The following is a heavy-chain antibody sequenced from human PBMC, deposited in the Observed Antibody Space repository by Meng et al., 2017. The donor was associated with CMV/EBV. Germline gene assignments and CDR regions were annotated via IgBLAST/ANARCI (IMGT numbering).Heavy chain of an antibody. D-gene: IGHD3-10*01. V-gene: IGHV3-23*03. CDR1: GFTFSNYD. CDR2: IYNGGNSE. J-gene: IGHJ4*02. CDR3: ASGGTRWFVPFGY. Sequence: GESLKISCAASGFTFSNYDMSWIRQAPGKGLEWVSFIYNGGNSEYYADSVKGRFTISRDDSKNTLYLRMNSLRAEDTAVYYCASGGTRWFVPFGYWGLGTLVTVSS.